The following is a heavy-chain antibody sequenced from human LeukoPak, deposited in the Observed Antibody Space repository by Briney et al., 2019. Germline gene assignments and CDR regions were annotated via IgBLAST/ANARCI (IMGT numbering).Heavy chain of an antibody. CDR3: AREVSSSNFDY. CDR1: GGSISSHY. J-gene: IGHJ4*02. Sequence: SETLSLTCTASGGSISSHYWSWIRQPPGKGLEWIGYIYYSGSTNYNPSLKSRVTISVDTSKNQFSLKLSSVTAADTAVYYCAREVSSSNFDYWGQGTLVTVSS. V-gene: IGHV4-59*11. D-gene: IGHD6-6*01. CDR2: IYYSGST.